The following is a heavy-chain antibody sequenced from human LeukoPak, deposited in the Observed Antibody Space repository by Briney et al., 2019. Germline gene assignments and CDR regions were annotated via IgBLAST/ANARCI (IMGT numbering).Heavy chain of an antibody. J-gene: IGHJ6*02. CDR3: SHGYSGYALGYYYGMDV. CDR1: GGSFSGYY. V-gene: IGHV4-34*01. Sequence: SKTLSLTCAVYGGSFSGYYWSWIRQPPGKGLEWIGEINHSGSTNYNPSLKSRVTISVDTSKNQFSLKLSSVTAADTAVYYCSHGYSGYALGYYYGMDVWGQGTTVTVSS. D-gene: IGHD5-12*01. CDR2: INHSGST.